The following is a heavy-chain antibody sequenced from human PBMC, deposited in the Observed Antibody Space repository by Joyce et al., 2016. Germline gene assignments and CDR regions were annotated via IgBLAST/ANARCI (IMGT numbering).Heavy chain of an antibody. Sequence: VQLQESGPGLVKPSQTLSLTCTVSGGSIAAGGYFWSWIRQRPVQGLEWSGYVYDSETAYYNPSLRSRLSMSFDTTKNQFSLNLKSVTAADTAVYYCARRDWNSRNWFDPWGQGTLVTVSS. CDR3: ARRDWNSRNWFDP. D-gene: IGHD1/OR15-1a*01. CDR1: GGSIAAGGYF. J-gene: IGHJ5*02. CDR2: VYDSETA. V-gene: IGHV4-31*03.